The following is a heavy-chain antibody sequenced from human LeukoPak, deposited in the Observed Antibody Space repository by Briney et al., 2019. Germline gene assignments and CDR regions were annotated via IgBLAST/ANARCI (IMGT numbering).Heavy chain of an antibody. Sequence: SETLSLTCSVSGGSISSTNYYWAWIRQPPGKGLEWIGSIYYSGSTYYNLSLKGRVIISVDTSKNQFSLTVSSVTAADRAVYYCASEVVAAGTDYWGQGTLVTVSS. CDR3: ASEVVAAGTDY. D-gene: IGHD6-13*01. J-gene: IGHJ4*02. CDR2: IYYSGST. V-gene: IGHV4-39*01. CDR1: GGSISSTNYY.